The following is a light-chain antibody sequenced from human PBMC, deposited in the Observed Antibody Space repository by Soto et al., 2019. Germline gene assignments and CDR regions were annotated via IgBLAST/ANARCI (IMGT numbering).Light chain of an antibody. CDR3: QQYNTYPWT. Sequence: DVQMTQSPSTLSASVGHRVTITCRASQTINNWLAWYQQRPWKAPTFLIYKTSTLDTGVPSRFSGSGSGTEFTLTISSLQPEELAIYYCQQYNTYPWTVGQGTKGEIK. V-gene: IGKV1-5*03. CDR2: KTS. CDR1: QTINNW. J-gene: IGKJ1*01.